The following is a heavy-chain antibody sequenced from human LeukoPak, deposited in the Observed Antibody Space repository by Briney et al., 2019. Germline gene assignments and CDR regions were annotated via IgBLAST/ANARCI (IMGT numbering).Heavy chain of an antibody. CDR1: GGSISSSSYY. CDR2: IYYRGST. CDR3: ARLRGAAMVNY. D-gene: IGHD2-2*01. Sequence: SETLSLTCTVSGGSISSSSYYWGWIRQPPGKGLEWIGSIYYRGSTYSNPALQSRVTISVDTSKTQFSLKLSSVTAADTAVYYCARLRGAAMVNYWGQGTLVTVSS. J-gene: IGHJ4*02. V-gene: IGHV4-39*01.